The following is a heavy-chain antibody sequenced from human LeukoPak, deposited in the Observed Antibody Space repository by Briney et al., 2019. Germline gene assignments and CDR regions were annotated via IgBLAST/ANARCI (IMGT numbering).Heavy chain of an antibody. CDR2: ISSSGSTI. CDR1: GFTFSDYY. D-gene: IGHD2-15*01. V-gene: IGHV3-11*01. Sequence: PGGSLGLSCAASGFTFSDYYMSWIRQAPGKGLEWVSYISSSGSTIYYADSVKGRFTISRDNAKNSLYLQMNSLRAEDTAVYYCARSEAGGYCSGGSCYSTHYYGMDVWGQGTTVTVSS. CDR3: ARSEAGGYCSGGSCYSTHYYGMDV. J-gene: IGHJ6*02.